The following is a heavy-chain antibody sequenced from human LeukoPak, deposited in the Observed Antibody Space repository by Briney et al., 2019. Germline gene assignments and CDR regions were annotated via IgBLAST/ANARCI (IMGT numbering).Heavy chain of an antibody. Sequence: SETLSLTCAVYGGSFSGYYWSWIRQPPGKGLEWIGEINHSGSTNYNPSLKSRVTISVDTSKNQFSLKLSSVTAADTAMYYCARLSSEYYYDSSGYEYYFDYWGQGTLVTVSS. CDR1: GGSFSGYY. D-gene: IGHD3-22*01. V-gene: IGHV4-34*01. CDR2: INHSGST. CDR3: ARLSSEYYYDSSGYEYYFDY. J-gene: IGHJ4*02.